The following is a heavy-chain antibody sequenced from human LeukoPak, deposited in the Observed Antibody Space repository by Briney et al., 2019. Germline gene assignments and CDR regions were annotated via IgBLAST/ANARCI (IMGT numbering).Heavy chain of an antibody. CDR1: RFSLSTGYY. V-gene: IGHV4-38-2*01. Sequence: SETLSLTCAVSRFSLSTGYYWGWIRQPPGEGLEWIGVIYHSGTTYSNPSLKSRLTMSVETTKNQFSLNLSSVTAADAAVYYCARWGPIVGATTVDYWGQGTLVTVSS. CDR2: IYHSGTT. D-gene: IGHD3-16*01. J-gene: IGHJ4*02. CDR3: ARWGPIVGATTVDY.